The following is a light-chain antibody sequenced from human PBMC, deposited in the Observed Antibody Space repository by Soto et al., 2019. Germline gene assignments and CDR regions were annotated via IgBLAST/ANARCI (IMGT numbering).Light chain of an antibody. J-gene: IGKJ4*01. CDR2: GAS. V-gene: IGKV3-20*01. CDR3: LQYGSSPLT. Sequence: ELVLTQSPGTLSLSPGERATLSCRASQTVNNNYLAWYQQIPGQAPRLLISGASGRATGTPDRFSGSASGTDFTLTISRLEPEDFAVYYCLQYGSSPLTFGGGTKVDIK. CDR1: QTVNNNY.